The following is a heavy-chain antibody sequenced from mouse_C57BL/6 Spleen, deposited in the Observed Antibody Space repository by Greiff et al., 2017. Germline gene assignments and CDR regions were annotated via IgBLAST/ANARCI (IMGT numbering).Heavy chain of an antibody. CDR2: IYPGDGDT. CDR3: AREVIYYGYDGYFDV. V-gene: IGHV1-82*01. D-gene: IGHD2-2*01. CDR1: GYAFSSSW. Sequence: QVQLQQSGPELVKPGASVKISCKASGYAFSSSWMNWVKQRPGKGLEWIGRIYPGDGDTNYNGKFKGKATLTADKSSSTAYMQLSSLTSEDSAVXFCAREVIYYGYDGYFDVWGTGTTVTVSS. J-gene: IGHJ1*03.